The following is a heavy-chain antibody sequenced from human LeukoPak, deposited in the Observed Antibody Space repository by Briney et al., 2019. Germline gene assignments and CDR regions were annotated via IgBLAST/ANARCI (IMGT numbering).Heavy chain of an antibody. J-gene: IGHJ4*02. CDR2: IYYSGST. CDR1: GGSISSSSYY. D-gene: IGHD1-26*01. CDR3: ARYSGSYLYYFDY. V-gene: IGHV4-39*01. Sequence: KPSETLSLTCTVSGGSISSSSYYWGWIRQPPGKGLEWIGSIYYSGSTYYDPSLKSRVTISVDTSKNQSSLKLSSVTAADTAMYYCARYSGSYLYYFDYWGQGTLVTVSS.